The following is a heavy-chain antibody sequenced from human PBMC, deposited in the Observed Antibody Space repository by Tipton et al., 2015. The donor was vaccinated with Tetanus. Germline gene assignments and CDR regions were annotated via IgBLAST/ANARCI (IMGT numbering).Heavy chain of an antibody. CDR1: GGSISSSSYY. CDR2: IYYSGST. CDR3: ASVGIAAAGDPIDY. V-gene: IGHV4-39*01. J-gene: IGHJ4*02. Sequence: TLSLTCTVSGGSISSSSYYWGWIRQPPGKGLEWIGSIYYSGSTYYNPSLKSRVTISVDTSKNQFSLKLSSVTAADTAVYHCASVGIAAAGDPIDYWGQGTLVTVSS. D-gene: IGHD6-13*01.